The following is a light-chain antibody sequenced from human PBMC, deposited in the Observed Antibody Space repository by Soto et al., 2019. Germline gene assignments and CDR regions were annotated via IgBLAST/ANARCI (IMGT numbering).Light chain of an antibody. Sequence: DIQMTQSQSSVSASVGDRVTITCRASQGISSWLAWYQQKPGQAPNLLIFAAFNLQSGVPSRFSGGGSGTHFTLTISSLQPDDFASYFCQQYYNFSWTFGQGTKVDIK. CDR1: QGISSW. V-gene: IGKV1-12*01. CDR2: AAF. J-gene: IGKJ1*01. CDR3: QQYYNFSWT.